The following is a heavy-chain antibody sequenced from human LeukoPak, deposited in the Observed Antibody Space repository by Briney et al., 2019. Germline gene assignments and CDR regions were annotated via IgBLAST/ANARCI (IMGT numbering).Heavy chain of an antibody. J-gene: IGHJ4*02. CDR2: ISISGSTI. CDR1: GFTLSNYE. Sequence: GGSLRLSCAASGFTLSNYEINWVRQAPGKGLEWVAYISISGSTIYYADPVKGRFTISRDNAKNSLYLQMNSLRAEDTAVYYCARVQYYYDSSGYYVYYFYYWGKGTLVTLAS. V-gene: IGHV3-48*03. CDR3: ARVQYYYDSSGYYVYYFYY. D-gene: IGHD3-22*01.